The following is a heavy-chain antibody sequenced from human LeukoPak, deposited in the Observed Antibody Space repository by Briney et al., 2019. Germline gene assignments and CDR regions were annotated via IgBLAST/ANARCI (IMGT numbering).Heavy chain of an antibody. D-gene: IGHD3-9*01. CDR3: ARGMDGGYFAAGFDP. CDR2: ISYDGSNK. J-gene: IGHJ5*02. Sequence: PGGSLRLSCAASGFTFNSYAMHWVRQAPGKGLEWVAVISYDGSNKYYADSVKGRFTISRDNSKNTLYLQMNNLRAEDTAVYYCARGMDGGYFAAGFDPWGQGTLVTVSS. V-gene: IGHV3-30-3*01. CDR1: GFTFNSYA.